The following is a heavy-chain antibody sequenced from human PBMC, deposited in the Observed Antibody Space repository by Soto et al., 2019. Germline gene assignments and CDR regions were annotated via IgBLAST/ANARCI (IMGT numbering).Heavy chain of an antibody. CDR1: GFTIRTYN. D-gene: IGHD2-2*01. CDR3: ASPACSSPSCNPNEFDY. CDR2: ISSGSDDS. V-gene: IGHV3-21*01. J-gene: IGHJ4*02. Sequence: PGGSLRLSCAASGFTIRTYNMHWVRQSPGKGLEWVSSISSGSDDSHYADSVKGRFTISRDNANNLLFLQMDSLRVEDTAVYYCASPACSSPSCNPNEFDYWGQGTLVTVSS.